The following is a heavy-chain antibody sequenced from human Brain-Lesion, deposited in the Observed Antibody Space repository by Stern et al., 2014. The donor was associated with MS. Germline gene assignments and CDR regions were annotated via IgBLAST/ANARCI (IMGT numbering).Heavy chain of an antibody. CDR2: ISYEGSNK. CDR1: GLIFSNYA. J-gene: IGHJ6*02. CDR3: ARVDTPLDYYYGMDF. Sequence: VQLVQSGGGVVQPGGSLRLSCVASGLIFSNYAMHWVRQAPGKGLQWVAIISYEGSNKYYGDSVKGRFTISRDNSKNSLYLQINSLKSEDTAVYYCARVDTPLDYYYGMDFWGQGTTVTVSS. D-gene: IGHD5-18*01. V-gene: IGHV3-30*01.